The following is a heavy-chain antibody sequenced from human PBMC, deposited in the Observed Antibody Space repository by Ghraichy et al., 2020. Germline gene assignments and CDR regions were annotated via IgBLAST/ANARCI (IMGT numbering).Heavy chain of an antibody. CDR1: GGSFSGYY. CDR3: ARAAPGRDGYNIPRYYYYGMDV. Sequence: SETLSLTCAVYGGSFSGYYWSWIRQPPGKGLEWIGEINHSGSTNYNPSLKSRVTISVDTSKNQFSLKLSSVTAADTAVYYCARAAPGRDGYNIPRYYYYGMDVWGQGTTVTVSS. CDR2: INHSGST. D-gene: IGHD5-24*01. V-gene: IGHV4-34*01. J-gene: IGHJ6*02.